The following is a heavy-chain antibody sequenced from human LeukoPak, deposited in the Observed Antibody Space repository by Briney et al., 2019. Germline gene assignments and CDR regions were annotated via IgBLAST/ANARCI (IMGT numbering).Heavy chain of an antibody. CDR3: AREGDDTYSSFDY. CDR1: GFTVSSNY. V-gene: IGHV3-53*01. Sequence: GGSLRLSFAVSGFTVSSNYMSWVRQAPGKGLEWVSVIYSGGSTYYADSVKGRFTISRDNFKNTLYLQMNSLRAEDTAVYYFAREGDDTYSSFDYWGQGTLVTVSS. CDR2: IYSGGST. D-gene: IGHD2-15*01. J-gene: IGHJ4*02.